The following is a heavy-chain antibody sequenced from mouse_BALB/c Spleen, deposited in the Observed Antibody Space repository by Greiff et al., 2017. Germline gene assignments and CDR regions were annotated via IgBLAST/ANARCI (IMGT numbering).Heavy chain of an antibody. CDR2: IYPGDGDT. Sequence: VQLQQSGAELVRPGSSVKISCKASGYAFSSYWMNWVKQRPGQGLEWIGQIYPGDGDTNYNGKFKGKATLTADKSSSTAYMQLSSLTSEDSAVYFCARRDGYYFDYWGQGTTLTVSS. CDR3: ARRDGYYFDY. V-gene: IGHV1-80*01. J-gene: IGHJ2*01. CDR1: GYAFSSYW. D-gene: IGHD2-3*01.